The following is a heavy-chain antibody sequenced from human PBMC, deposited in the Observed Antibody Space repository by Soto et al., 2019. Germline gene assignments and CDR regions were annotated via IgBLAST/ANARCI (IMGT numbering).Heavy chain of an antibody. CDR2: ISPYNGKT. CDR1: GYTFTSYG. Sequence: QVQLVQSGAEVKKPGASVRVSCKASGYTFTSYGLSWVRQAPGQGLEWMGWISPYNGKTEDSPKFQGRVTMTTDISMSTAYMELSSLTSEDSAIYYCARDPGLGSSYPPLDYWGQGSLVTVSS. J-gene: IGHJ4*01. V-gene: IGHV1-18*04. CDR3: ARDPGLGSSYPPLDY. D-gene: IGHD3-10*01.